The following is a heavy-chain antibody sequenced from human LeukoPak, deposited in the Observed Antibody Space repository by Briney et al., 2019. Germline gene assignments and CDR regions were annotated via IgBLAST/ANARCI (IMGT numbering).Heavy chain of an antibody. CDR1: GFTFSNYW. J-gene: IGHJ4*02. Sequence: GGSLRLSCGASGFTFSNYWMSWVRQAPGKGLEWVINISQDGSGKNYADSVEGRFTISRDNAKNSLYLQMNSLRAEDTAVYYCAKDGGSGYYYFDYWGQGTLVTVSS. CDR3: AKDGGSGYYYFDY. V-gene: IGHV3-7*03. D-gene: IGHD3-22*01. CDR2: ISQDGSGK.